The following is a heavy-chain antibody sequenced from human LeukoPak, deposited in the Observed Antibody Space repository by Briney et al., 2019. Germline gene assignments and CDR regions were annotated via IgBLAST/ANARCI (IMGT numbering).Heavy chain of an antibody. Sequence: RTGGSLRLSCAASGLTFSSYAMSWVRQAPGKGLEWVSAISGSGGTTYYADSVKGRFTISRDNSKNTLYLQMNSLRAEDTAVYYCAREVTMIVVVTSDAFDIWGQGTMVTVSS. CDR1: GLTFSSYA. D-gene: IGHD3-22*01. CDR2: ISGSGGTT. J-gene: IGHJ3*02. CDR3: AREVTMIVVVTSDAFDI. V-gene: IGHV3-23*01.